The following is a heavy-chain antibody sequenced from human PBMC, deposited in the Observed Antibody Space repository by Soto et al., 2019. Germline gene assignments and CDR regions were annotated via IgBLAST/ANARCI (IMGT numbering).Heavy chain of an antibody. CDR3: ARAGGGRYQLLPSPGYYYYGMDV. D-gene: IGHD2-2*01. J-gene: IGHJ6*02. CDR2: IYYSGSA. V-gene: IGHV4-59*01. CDR1: GGSISSYY. Sequence: PSETLSLTCTVSGGSISSYYWSWIRQPPGKGLEWIGYIYYSGSANYNPSLKSRVTISVDTSKNQFSLKLSSVTAADTAVYYCARAGGGRYQLLPSPGYYYYGMDVWGQGTTVTVSS.